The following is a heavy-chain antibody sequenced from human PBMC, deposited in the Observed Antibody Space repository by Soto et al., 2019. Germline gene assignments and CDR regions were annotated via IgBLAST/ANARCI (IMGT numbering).Heavy chain of an antibody. CDR3: AREISGYYYHFDY. V-gene: IGHV1-69*13. CDR2: IIPIFGTA. Sequence: SVKVSCKASGGTFSSYAISWVRQAPGQGLEWMGGIIPIFGTANYAQKFQGRVTITADESTSTAYMELSSLRSEDTAVYYCAREISGYYYHFDYWGQGTLVTVSS. D-gene: IGHD3-22*01. CDR1: GGTFSSYA. J-gene: IGHJ4*02.